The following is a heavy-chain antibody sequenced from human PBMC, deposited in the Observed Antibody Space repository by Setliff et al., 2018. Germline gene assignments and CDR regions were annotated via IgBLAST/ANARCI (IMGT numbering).Heavy chain of an antibody. CDR2: ISSSGTSI. J-gene: IGHJ4*02. Sequence: GGSLRLSCAASGFTFSDYYMNWIRQAPGKGLAWISYISSSGTSIYYADSVKGRFTISKDNAKNSLYLQMNSLRAEDTAVYYCARGSSSSGVDYWGQGTLVTVSS. CDR3: ARGSSSSGVDY. D-gene: IGHD6-6*01. V-gene: IGHV3-11*04. CDR1: GFTFSDYY.